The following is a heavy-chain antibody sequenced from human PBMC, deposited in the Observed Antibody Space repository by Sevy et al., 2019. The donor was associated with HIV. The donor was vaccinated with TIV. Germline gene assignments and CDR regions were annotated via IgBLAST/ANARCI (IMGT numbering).Heavy chain of an antibody. CDR3: AQRLAVPGPYFDH. Sequence: GGSLRLSCAASGFTFSSYAMSWVRQAPGKGLEWVSAISGSGGNTYYADSVKGRFTISRDNSKNRPYLQMNSLRAEDTAVYYCAQRLAVPGPYFDHWGQGTLVTVSS. J-gene: IGHJ4*02. CDR1: GFTFSSYA. V-gene: IGHV3-23*01. CDR2: ISGSGGNT. D-gene: IGHD6-19*01.